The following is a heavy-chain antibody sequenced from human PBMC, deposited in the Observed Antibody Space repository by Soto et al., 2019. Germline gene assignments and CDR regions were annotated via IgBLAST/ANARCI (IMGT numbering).Heavy chain of an antibody. V-gene: IGHV1-8*01. D-gene: IGHD3-3*01. CDR1: GYTFISYD. CDR3: ARGLRFLAWSTHSAYLDP. Sequence: QVQLGQSGAEVKKPGASVQVSCKASGYTFISYDINWVRQATGQGLEWMGWMNPSSGNIGYAQKFQDRVTMTRNTSINTAYMELSSLTSEDTAVYHCARGLRFLAWSTHSAYLDPWGQGTLVTVSS. CDR2: MNPSSGNI. J-gene: IGHJ5*02.